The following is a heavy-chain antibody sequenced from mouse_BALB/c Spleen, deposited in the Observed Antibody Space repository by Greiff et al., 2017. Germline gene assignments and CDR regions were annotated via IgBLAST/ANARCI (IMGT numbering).Heavy chain of an antibody. D-gene: IGHD2-3*01. J-gene: IGHJ2*01. CDR1: GYTFTSYW. CDR2: IYPGSGST. CDR3: TRSGDGYYSYYCDY. Sequence: LQQPGSELVRPGASVKLSCKASGYTFTSYWMHWVKQRHGQGLEWIGNIYPGSGSTNYDEKFKSKGTLTVDTSSSTAYMHLSSLTSEDSAVYYCTRSGDGYYSYYCDYWGQGTTLTVSS. V-gene: IGHV1S22*01.